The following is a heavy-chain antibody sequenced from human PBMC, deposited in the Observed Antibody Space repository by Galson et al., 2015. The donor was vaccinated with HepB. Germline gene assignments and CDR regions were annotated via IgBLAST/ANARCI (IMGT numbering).Heavy chain of an antibody. CDR1: GFTFSNHG. Sequence: SLRLSCAVPGFTFSNHGMHWVRQAPGKGLEWVAIISYDGSNQYYSDSVKGRFIISRDNSRNTLYLQMNSLTTEDTAVYYCAKDSYAYSTGYYIGYFDYWGQGTLVTVSS. CDR3: AKDSYAYSTGYYIGYFDY. CDR2: ISYDGSNQ. J-gene: IGHJ4*02. V-gene: IGHV3-30*18. D-gene: IGHD3-22*01.